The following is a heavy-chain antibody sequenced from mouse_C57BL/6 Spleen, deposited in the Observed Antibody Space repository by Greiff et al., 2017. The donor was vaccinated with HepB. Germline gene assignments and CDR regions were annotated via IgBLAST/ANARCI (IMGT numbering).Heavy chain of an antibody. J-gene: IGHJ3*01. CDR2: ISGGGGNT. CDR3: ARQGYYGQGFAY. Sequence: EVKLVESGGGLVKPGGSLKLSCAASGFTFSSYTMSWVRQTPEKRLEWVATISGGGGNTYYPDSVKGRFTISRDNAKNTLYLQMSSLRSEDTALYYCARQGYYGQGFAYWGQRTLVTVSA. D-gene: IGHD1-1*01. V-gene: IGHV5-9*01. CDR1: GFTFSSYT.